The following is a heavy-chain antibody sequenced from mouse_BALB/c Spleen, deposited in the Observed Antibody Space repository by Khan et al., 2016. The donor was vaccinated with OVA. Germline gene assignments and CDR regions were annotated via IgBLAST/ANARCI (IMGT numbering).Heavy chain of an antibody. CDR3: ARDGAYYRNDGWFAY. D-gene: IGHD2-14*01. V-gene: IGHV1-4*01. Sequence: VQLQQSGAELARPGASVKMSCKASGYTFTSYTIHWIKQRPGQGLEWIGYINPSSGYPNYNQKFKDKATLTADKSSTTAYMQLSSLTSDDSAVYYCARDGAYYRNDGWFAYWGQGTLVTVSA. J-gene: IGHJ3*01. CDR2: INPSSGYP. CDR1: GYTFTSYT.